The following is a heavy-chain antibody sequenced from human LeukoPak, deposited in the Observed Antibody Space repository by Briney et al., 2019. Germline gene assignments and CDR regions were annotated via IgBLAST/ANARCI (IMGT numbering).Heavy chain of an antibody. CDR2: IYTSGST. Sequence: SETLSLTCTVSGGSISSYYWSWIRQPAGKGLEWIGRIYTSGSTNYNPSLKSRVTMSVDTSKNQFSLKLSSVTAADTAVYYCARDNIVVVPAARQGGYYYYGMGVWGQGTTVTVSS. D-gene: IGHD2-2*01. CDR1: GGSISSYY. J-gene: IGHJ6*02. V-gene: IGHV4-4*07. CDR3: ARDNIVVVPAARQGGYYYYGMGV.